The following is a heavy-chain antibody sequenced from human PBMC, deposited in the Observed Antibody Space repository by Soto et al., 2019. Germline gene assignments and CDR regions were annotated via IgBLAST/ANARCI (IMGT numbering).Heavy chain of an antibody. J-gene: IGHJ4*02. CDR2: LYSGGST. V-gene: IGHV3-66*01. CDR3: AAQGDYDFWSGRGY. D-gene: IGHD3-3*01. Sequence: EVQLVESGGGLVQPGGSLRLSCAASGFTVSSSYMSWVRQAPGKGLEWVSVLYSGGSTYYADSAKGRFTISRDNSKNTLLLQMNSLRAEDTAVYYWAAQGDYDFWSGRGYWGQGTLVTVSS. CDR1: GFTVSSSY.